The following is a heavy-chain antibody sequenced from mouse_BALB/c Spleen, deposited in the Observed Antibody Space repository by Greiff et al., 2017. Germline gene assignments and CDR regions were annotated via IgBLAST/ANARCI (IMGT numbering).Heavy chain of an antibody. V-gene: IGHV1-5*01. Sequence: EVQLQQSGTVLARPGASVKMSCKASGYSFTSYWMHWVNQRPGQGLEWIGAIYPGNSDTSYNQKFKGKAKLTAVTSASTAYMELSSLTNEDSAVYYCTKTTLYGYDDAMDDWGQGTSVTVSS. CDR2: IYPGNSDT. D-gene: IGHD2-2*01. CDR1: GYSFTSYW. CDR3: TKTTLYGYDDAMDD. J-gene: IGHJ4*01.